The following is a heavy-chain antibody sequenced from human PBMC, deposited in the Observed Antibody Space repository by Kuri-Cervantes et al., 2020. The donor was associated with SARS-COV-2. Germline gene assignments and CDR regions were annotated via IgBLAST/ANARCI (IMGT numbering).Heavy chain of an antibody. V-gene: IGHV3-72*01. J-gene: IGHJ6*02. CDR3: ARLELRYYDILTGQYYYYGMDV. CDR2: TRNKANSYTT. D-gene: IGHD3-9*01. Sequence: LSLTCAASGFTFSDHYMDWVRQAPGKGLEWVGRTRNKANSYTTEYAASVKGRFTISRDDSKNSLYLQMNSLKTEDTAVYYCARLELRYYDILTGQYYYYGMDVWGQGTTVTVSS. CDR1: GFTFSDHY.